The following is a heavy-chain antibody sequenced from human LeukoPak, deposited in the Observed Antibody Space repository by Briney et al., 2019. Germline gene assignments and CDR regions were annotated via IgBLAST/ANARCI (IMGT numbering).Heavy chain of an antibody. Sequence: PGGSLRLSCAASGFTFSSYAMSWVRQAPGKGLEWVSAISGSGGSTYYADSVKGRFTISRDNSKNTLYLQMSSLRAEDTAVYYCAKGQNIRQGVAVGRGYYFDYWGQGTLVTVSS. CDR3: AKGQNIRQGVAVGRGYYFDY. CDR2: ISGSGGST. V-gene: IGHV3-23*01. D-gene: IGHD6-25*01. J-gene: IGHJ4*02. CDR1: GFTFSSYA.